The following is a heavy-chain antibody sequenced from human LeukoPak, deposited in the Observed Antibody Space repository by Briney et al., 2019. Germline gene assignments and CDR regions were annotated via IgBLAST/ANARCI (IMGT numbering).Heavy chain of an antibody. CDR3: ARDISMVRVNWFDP. D-gene: IGHD3-10*01. Sequence: GGSLRLSCAASGFTFSNYAIHWVRQAPGKGLEWVAVISYDGSNKYYADSVKGRFTIYRDNSKNTLYLQMNSLRAEDTAVYYCARDISMVRVNWFDPWGQGTQVTVSS. J-gene: IGHJ5*02. CDR1: GFTFSNYA. V-gene: IGHV3-30*04. CDR2: ISYDGSNK.